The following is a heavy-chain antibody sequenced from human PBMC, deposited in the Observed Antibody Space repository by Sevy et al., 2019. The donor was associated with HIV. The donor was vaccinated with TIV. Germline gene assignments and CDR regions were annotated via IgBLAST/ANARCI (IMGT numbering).Heavy chain of an antibody. D-gene: IGHD5-12*01. CDR1: GGSISSSDSY. V-gene: IGHV4-30-4*01. CDR2: IHFSGGT. Sequence: SETLSLTCTVSGGSISSSDSYWSWIRQPLGKGLEWIGYIHFSGGTYYNPFLKSRVAMSVDTSERQFSLRLSFMTAADTAVYYCANKRGYSHGPFDYWGQGALVTVSS. J-gene: IGHJ4*02. CDR3: ANKRGYSHGPFDY.